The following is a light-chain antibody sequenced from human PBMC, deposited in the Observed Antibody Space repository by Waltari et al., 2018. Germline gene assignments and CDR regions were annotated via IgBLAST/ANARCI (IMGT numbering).Light chain of an antibody. CDR1: QSISNN. CDR2: AAS. V-gene: IGKV1-39*01. Sequence: DIQMTQSPPSLSASVGDRVTITCRASQSISNNLNWHQQKAGKAPKLLIYAASSLQSGVPSRFSGSGSGTDFTLTILSLQPDDFATYYCQQSYSTPPRTFGQGTKVENK. CDR3: QQSYSTPPRT. J-gene: IGKJ1*01.